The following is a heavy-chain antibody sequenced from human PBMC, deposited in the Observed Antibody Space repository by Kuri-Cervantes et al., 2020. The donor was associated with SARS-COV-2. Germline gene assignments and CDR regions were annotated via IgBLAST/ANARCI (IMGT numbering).Heavy chain of an antibody. D-gene: IGHD3-22*01. CDR3: AHSYYYDSSGYAFDY. Sequence: TLSLTCIVSGGSISNYYWSWIRQPPGKALEWLALIYWDDDKRYGPSLKSRLTITKDTSKNQVVLTMTNMDPVDTATYYCAHSYYYDSSGYAFDYWGQGTLVTVSS. V-gene: IGHV2-5*05. CDR2: IYWDDDK. J-gene: IGHJ4*02. CDR1: GGSISNYYWS.